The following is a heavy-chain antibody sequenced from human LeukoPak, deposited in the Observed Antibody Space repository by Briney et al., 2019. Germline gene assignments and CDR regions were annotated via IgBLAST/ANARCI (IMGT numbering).Heavy chain of an antibody. J-gene: IGHJ4*02. CDR3: ATAPAAADSC. V-gene: IGHV3-7*01. D-gene: IGHD6-13*01. CDR2: INGDGSKK. CDR1: GFTFSRFW. Sequence: PEGSLRLSCAASGFTFSRFWMTWVRQAPGKGLEWVANINGDGSKKTYVDSVKGRFTISRDNAKNSLYLQMSSLRADDTAVYYCATAPAAADSCWGQGTLVAVSS.